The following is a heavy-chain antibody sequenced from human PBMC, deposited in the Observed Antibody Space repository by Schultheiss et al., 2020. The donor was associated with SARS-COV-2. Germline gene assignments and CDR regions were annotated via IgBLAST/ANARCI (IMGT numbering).Heavy chain of an antibody. D-gene: IGHD2-15*01. Sequence: GGSLRLSCAASGFTFSSYSMNWVRQAPGKGLEWVSSISSSSYIYYADSVKGRFTISRDNAKNSLYLQMNSLRAEDTAVYYCARGGYCSGGSCYYYGMDVWGQGTTVTVSS. CDR2: ISSSSYI. J-gene: IGHJ6*02. CDR1: GFTFSSYS. CDR3: ARGGYCSGGSCYYYGMDV. V-gene: IGHV3-21*01.